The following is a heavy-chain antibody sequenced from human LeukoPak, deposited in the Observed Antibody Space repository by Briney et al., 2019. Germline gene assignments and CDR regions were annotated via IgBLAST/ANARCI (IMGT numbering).Heavy chain of an antibody. CDR2: VHSSVGT. D-gene: IGHD5-18*01. Sequence: SETLSLTCTVSGGSMNTYYWTWIRQTAGGGLEWIGQVHSSVGTTYNPSLRSRVSLSLDTSKNHFSLRLDSVTAADTAVYFCARERDHGYSYGHVLDFWGQGIPVTVSS. CDR3: ARERDHGYSYGHVLDF. J-gene: IGHJ4*02. CDR1: GGSMNTYY. V-gene: IGHV4-4*07.